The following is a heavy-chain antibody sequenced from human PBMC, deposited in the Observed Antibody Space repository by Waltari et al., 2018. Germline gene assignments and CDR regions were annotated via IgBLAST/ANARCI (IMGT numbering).Heavy chain of an antibody. CDR2: ISGRGGST. J-gene: IGHJ4*02. CDR3: AKAERITMIVVVITTANGLDY. D-gene: IGHD3-22*01. Sequence: EVQLLESGGGLVQPGGSLRLSCAASGFTFSSYAMSWVRQAPGKGLEWVSAISGRGGSTYYADSVKGRFTISRDNSKNTLYLQMNSLRAEDTAVYYCAKAERITMIVVVITTANGLDYWGQGTLVTVSS. V-gene: IGHV3-23*01. CDR1: GFTFSSYA.